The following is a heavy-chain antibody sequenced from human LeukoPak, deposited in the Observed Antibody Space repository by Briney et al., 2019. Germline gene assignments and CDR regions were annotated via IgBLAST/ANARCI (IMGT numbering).Heavy chain of an antibody. J-gene: IGHJ4*02. CDR1: GGSISSNSYY. V-gene: IGHV3-53*01. CDR3: ARGYSSGWSSFDY. CDR2: IYSGGST. Sequence: ETLSLTCTVSGGSISSNSYYWGWIRQPPGKGLKWVSVIYSGGSTYYADSVKGRFTISRDNSKNTLYLQMNSLRAEDTAVYYCARGYSSGWSSFDYWGQGTLVTVSS. D-gene: IGHD6-19*01.